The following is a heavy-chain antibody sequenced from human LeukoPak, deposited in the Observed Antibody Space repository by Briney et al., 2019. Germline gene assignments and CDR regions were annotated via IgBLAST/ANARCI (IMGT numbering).Heavy chain of an antibody. CDR3: ARDGGYCSSTSCSKGARYNWFDP. D-gene: IGHD2-2*01. Sequence: ASVKVSCKASGYTFTGYYMHWVRQAPGQGLEWMGWINPNHGGTNYAQKFQGRVTMTGDTSISTAYMELSRLRSDDTAVYYCARDGGYCSSTSCSKGARYNWFDPWGQGTLVTVSS. V-gene: IGHV1-2*02. J-gene: IGHJ5*02. CDR1: GYTFTGYY. CDR2: INPNHGGT.